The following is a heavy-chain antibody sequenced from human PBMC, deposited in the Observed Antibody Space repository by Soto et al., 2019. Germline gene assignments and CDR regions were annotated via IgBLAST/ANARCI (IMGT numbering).Heavy chain of an antibody. CDR2: IYPGDSDT. CDR1: GYSFTSYW. J-gene: IGHJ6*02. Sequence: RGESLKISCKGSGYSFTSYWIGWVRQMPGKGLEWMGIIYPGDSDTRYSPSFQGQVTISADKSISTAYLQWSSLKASDTAMYYCARQNSYGSGSYYYYYGMDVWGQGTTVTVSS. V-gene: IGHV5-51*01. D-gene: IGHD3-10*01. CDR3: ARQNSYGSGSYYYYYGMDV.